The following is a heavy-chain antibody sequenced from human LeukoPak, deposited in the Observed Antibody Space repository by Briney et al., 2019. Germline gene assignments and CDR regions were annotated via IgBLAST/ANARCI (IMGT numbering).Heavy chain of an antibody. J-gene: IGHJ5*02. CDR2: ISGSGGST. V-gene: IGHV3-23*01. Sequence: SGGSLRLSCAASGFTFSSYAMSWVRQAPGKGLEWVSAISGSGGSTYYADSVKGRFTISRDSAKNSLYLHTNSLRAEDTAVYYCAREDPGFDPWGQGTLVTVSS. CDR3: AREDPGFDP. CDR1: GFTFSSYA.